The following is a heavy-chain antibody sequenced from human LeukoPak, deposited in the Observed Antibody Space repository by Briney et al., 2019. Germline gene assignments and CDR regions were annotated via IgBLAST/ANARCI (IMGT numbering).Heavy chain of an antibody. D-gene: IGHD3-22*01. CDR3: ARDGYSSGHDAFDI. V-gene: IGHV1-8*01. CDR2: MNPNSGNT. J-gene: IGHJ3*02. Sequence: GASVKVSCKASGYTFTSYDINWVRQATGQGLERMGWMNPNSGNTGYAQKFQGRVTMTRNTSISTAYMELSSLRSEDTAVYYCARDGYSSGHDAFDIWGQGTMVTVSS. CDR1: GYTFTSYD.